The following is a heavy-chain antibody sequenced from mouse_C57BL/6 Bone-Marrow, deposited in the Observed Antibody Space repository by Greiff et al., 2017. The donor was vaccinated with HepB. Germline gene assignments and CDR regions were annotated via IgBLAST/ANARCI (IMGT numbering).Heavy chain of an antibody. D-gene: IGHD3-2*02. CDR1: GYTFTSYG. CDR3: AAQARGWFAY. J-gene: IGHJ3*01. CDR2: IYPRSGNT. V-gene: IGHV1-81*01. Sequence: QVQLKQSGAELARPGASVKLSCKASGYTFTSYGISWVKQRTGQGLEWIGEIYPRSGNTYYNEKFKGKATLTADKSSSTAYMELRSLTSEDSAVYFCAAQARGWFAYWGQGTLVTVSA.